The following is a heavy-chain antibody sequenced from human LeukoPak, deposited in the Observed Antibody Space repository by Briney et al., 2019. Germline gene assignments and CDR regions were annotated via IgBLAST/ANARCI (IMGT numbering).Heavy chain of an antibody. CDR1: GGSISSSSYY. D-gene: IGHD5-12*01. CDR3: AGQERFIVATTGELGY. CDR2: IYYSGST. V-gene: IGHV4-39*01. J-gene: IGHJ4*02. Sequence: SETLSLTCTVSGGSISSSSYYWGWIRQPPGKGLEWIGSIYYSGSTYYNPSLKSRVTISVDTSKNQFSLKLSSVTAADTAVYYCAGQERFIVATTGELGYWGQGTLVTVSS.